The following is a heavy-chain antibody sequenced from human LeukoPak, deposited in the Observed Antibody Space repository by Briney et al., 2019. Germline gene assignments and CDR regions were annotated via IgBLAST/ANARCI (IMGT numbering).Heavy chain of an antibody. J-gene: IGHJ4*02. V-gene: IGHV3-11*04. CDR1: GFTFSDYY. D-gene: IGHD1-14*01. CDR3: ARDSSPEGFDY. Sequence: GGSLRLSCAASGFTFSDYYMSWIRQAPGKGLEWVSYISSSSSTIYYADSVKGRFTISRDNTKNSLYLHMNSLRAEDTAVYYCARDSSPEGFDYWGQGTLVTVSS. CDR2: ISSSSSTI.